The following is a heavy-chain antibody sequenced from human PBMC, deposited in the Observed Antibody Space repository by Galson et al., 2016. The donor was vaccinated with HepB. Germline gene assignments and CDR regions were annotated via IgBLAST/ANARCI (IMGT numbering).Heavy chain of an antibody. Sequence: SLRLSCAASGFTFSNAWMSWVRQAPGKGLEWVGRIKSKTDGGTTDYAAPVKGRFTISRDDSKNTLYLQMNSLRAEDTAVYYCARDGPNKLTWGGRYFYYGMDVWGQGTTVTVSS. V-gene: IGHV3-15*01. CDR1: GFTFSNAW. J-gene: IGHJ6*02. D-gene: IGHD3-10*01. CDR3: ARDGPNKLTWGGRYFYYGMDV. CDR2: IKSKTDGGTT.